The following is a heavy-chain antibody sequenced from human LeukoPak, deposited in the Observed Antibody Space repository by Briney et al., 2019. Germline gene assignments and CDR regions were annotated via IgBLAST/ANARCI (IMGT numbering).Heavy chain of an antibody. CDR1: GGSISSGGYY. D-gene: IGHD2-15*01. CDR2: IYYSGST. Sequence: SETLSLTCTASGGSISSGGYYWSWIRQHPGKGLEWIGYIYYSGSTYYNPSLKSRVTISVDTSKNQFSLKLSSVTAADTAVYYCARHQVAQYFSQLRASSDYWGQGTLVTVSS. CDR3: ARHQVAQYFSQLRASSDY. V-gene: IGHV4-31*03. J-gene: IGHJ4*02.